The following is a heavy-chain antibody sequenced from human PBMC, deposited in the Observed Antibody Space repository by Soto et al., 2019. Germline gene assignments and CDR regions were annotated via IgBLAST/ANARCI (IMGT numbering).Heavy chain of an antibody. V-gene: IGHV4-4*07. CDR1: GGSISNYY. J-gene: IGHJ5*02. CDR3: ARGVPAAGTDWFDP. CDR2: VSSTGSS. Sequence: NPSETLSLTCTVSGGSISNYYWSWIRQPAEKRLEWIGRVSSTGSSYYNPSLKSRVTISVDTSKNQVSLNLTSVTAADTAVYYCARGVPAAGTDWFDPWGQGTLVTVSS. D-gene: IGHD6-13*01.